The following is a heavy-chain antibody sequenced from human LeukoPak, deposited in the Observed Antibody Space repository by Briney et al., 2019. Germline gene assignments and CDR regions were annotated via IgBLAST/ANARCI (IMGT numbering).Heavy chain of an antibody. J-gene: IGHJ4*02. V-gene: IGHV4-59*01. CDR3: ARALYGDYVNFDY. CDR2: INYIGST. Sequence: SETLSLTCTVSGGSITSNHWNWIRQPPGKGLEWIEYINYIGSTHYNPALKTRFTISVDTSKNQFSLNLSFVTAADTAVYYCARALYGDYVNFDYWGQGTLVTVSS. CDR1: GGSITSNH. D-gene: IGHD4-17*01.